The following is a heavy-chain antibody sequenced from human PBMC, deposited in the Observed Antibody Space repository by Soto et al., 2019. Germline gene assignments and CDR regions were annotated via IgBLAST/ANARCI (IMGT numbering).Heavy chain of an antibody. CDR1: GYTFTSYG. J-gene: IGHJ6*02. V-gene: IGHV1-18*01. CDR3: AREAGYCISTSCYGGEYYYYYGMDV. Sequence: GASVKLSCKASGYTFTSYGISWVRQAPGQGLEWMGWISAYNGNTNYAQKLQGRVTMTTDTSTSTAYMELRSLRSDDTAVYYCAREAGYCISTSCYGGEYYYYYGMDVWGQGTTVTVSS. D-gene: IGHD2-2*01. CDR2: ISAYNGNT.